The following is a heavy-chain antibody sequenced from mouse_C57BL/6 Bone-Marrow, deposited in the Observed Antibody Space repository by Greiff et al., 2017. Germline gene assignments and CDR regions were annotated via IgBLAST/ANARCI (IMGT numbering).Heavy chain of an antibody. J-gene: IGHJ3*01. D-gene: IGHD2-3*01. CDR3: GRHAGGWLLWLAY. CDR1: GFTFSSYG. V-gene: IGHV5-6*01. Sequence: EVQGVESGGDLVKPGGSLTLSCAASGFTFSSYGMSWVRQTPDKRLEWVATISSGGSYTYYPDSVKGRFTISRDNTKNTLYLQMSSLKSDDTAMYFCGRHAGGWLLWLAYWGQGALVTVFA. CDR2: ISSGGSYT.